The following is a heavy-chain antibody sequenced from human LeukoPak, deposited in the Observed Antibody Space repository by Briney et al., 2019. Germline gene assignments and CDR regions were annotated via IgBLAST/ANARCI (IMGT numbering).Heavy chain of an antibody. Sequence: PGGSLRLSCAASGFTVSDNYMSWVRQAPGKGLEWVSTVYSGRLTYYADPVKGRFTISRDNSKNTLYLQMSSLRAEDTAVYYCVRDRWPGLGDFWGQGTTVTVSS. CDR1: GFTVSDNY. D-gene: IGHD6-19*01. CDR3: VRDRWPGLGDF. J-gene: IGHJ6*02. CDR2: VYSGRLT. V-gene: IGHV3-66*01.